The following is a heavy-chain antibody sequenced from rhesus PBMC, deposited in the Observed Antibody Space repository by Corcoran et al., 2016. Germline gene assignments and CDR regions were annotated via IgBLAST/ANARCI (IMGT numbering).Heavy chain of an antibody. CDR2: IKNKAEGGTT. Sequence: EVQLVASGGGLVQPGGSLRLSCAASGFTFSNYWMSWVRQAPGKGLDWVGRIKNKAEGGTTAYAESVKGRVTISRDESKNTLYLQMNSLKTEDTAVYYCARVPDLWGPGTPITISS. CDR3: ARVPDL. J-gene: IGHJ2*01. CDR1: GFTFSNYW. V-gene: IGHV3-16*01.